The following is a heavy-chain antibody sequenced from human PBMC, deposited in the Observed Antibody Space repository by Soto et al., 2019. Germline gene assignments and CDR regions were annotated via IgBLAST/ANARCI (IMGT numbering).Heavy chain of an antibody. D-gene: IGHD6-6*01. CDR3: ASDGEIAARSWTSNWFDP. CDR1: GYTFTRYG. Sequence: QVQLVQSGAEVKKPGASVKVSCKASGYTFTRYGISWVRQAPGQGLEWMGWISAYNGNTNYAQKLQGRVTMTTDTSTSTAYMELRSLRSDDTAVYYCASDGEIAARSWTSNWFDPWGQGTLVTVSS. V-gene: IGHV1-18*04. CDR2: ISAYNGNT. J-gene: IGHJ5*02.